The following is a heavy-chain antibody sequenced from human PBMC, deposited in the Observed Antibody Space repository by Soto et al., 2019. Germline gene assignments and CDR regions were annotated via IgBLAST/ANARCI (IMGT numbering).Heavy chain of an antibody. Sequence: PSETLSLTCAVYGGSFSGYYWRWIRQPPGKGLEWFGEINHSGSTNYNPSLKSRVAISVDTSKNQFSLKLSSVTAADTAVYYCARGRAGWLSDAFDIWGQGTMVTVSS. CDR1: GGSFSGYY. D-gene: IGHD3-22*01. J-gene: IGHJ3*02. CDR2: INHSGST. CDR3: ARGRAGWLSDAFDI. V-gene: IGHV4-34*01.